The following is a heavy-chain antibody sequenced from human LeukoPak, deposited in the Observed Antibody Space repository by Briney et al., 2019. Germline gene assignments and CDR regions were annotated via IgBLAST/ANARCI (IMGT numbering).Heavy chain of an antibody. V-gene: IGHV3-30*04. CDR2: ISYDGSNK. CDR3: ASGKYRYGDNWFDP. D-gene: IGHD5-18*01. Sequence: PGRSLRLSCAASRFTFSSYAMHWVRQAPGKGLERVAVISYDGSNKYYADSVKGGFTISRDNSKNTLYLQMNSLRAEDTAVYFCASGKYRYGDNWFDPWGQGTLVTVSS. CDR1: RFTFSSYA. J-gene: IGHJ5*02.